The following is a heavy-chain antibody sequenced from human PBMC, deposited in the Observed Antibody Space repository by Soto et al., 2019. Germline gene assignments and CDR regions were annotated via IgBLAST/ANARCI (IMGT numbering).Heavy chain of an antibody. Sequence: SETLSLTCTVSGASISTYYWSWIRQSPWKGLEWIGYISYSGSTNYNPSLKSRVTISFDASKNLISLQVRSATAADAAVYYCARDLKEYCSDGKCNWFDPWGQGTLVTVSS. V-gene: IGHV4-59*01. J-gene: IGHJ5*02. CDR3: ARDLKEYCSDGKCNWFDP. CDR1: GASISTYY. D-gene: IGHD2-15*01. CDR2: ISYSGST.